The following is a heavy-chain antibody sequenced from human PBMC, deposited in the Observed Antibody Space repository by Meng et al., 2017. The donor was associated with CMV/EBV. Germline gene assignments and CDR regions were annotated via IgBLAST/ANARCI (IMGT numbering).Heavy chain of an antibody. D-gene: IGHD1-14*01. J-gene: IGHJ4*02. CDR3: ARGVVTGTDY. Sequence: LSCAASGFTCSSYSMNWVRQAPGKGLEWVSSISSSSSYIYYADSVKGRFTISRDNAKNSLYLQMNSLRAEDTAVYYCARGVVTGTDYWGQGTLVTVSS. CDR1: GFTCSSYS. CDR2: ISSSSSYI. V-gene: IGHV3-21*01.